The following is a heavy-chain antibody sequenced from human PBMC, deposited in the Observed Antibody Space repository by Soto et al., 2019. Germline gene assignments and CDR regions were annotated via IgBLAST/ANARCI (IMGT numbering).Heavy chain of an antibody. Sequence: GGSLRLSCAASGFTFSSNYMSWVRQAPGKGLEWVSVIYSGGSTYYADSVKGRFTISSDNSKNTLYLQMNSLRAEDTAVYYWAREGFKGNNWNYGPGFDYWGQGTLVTVSS. J-gene: IGHJ4*02. CDR2: IYSGGST. CDR1: GFTFSSNY. V-gene: IGHV3-66*01. D-gene: IGHD1-7*01. CDR3: AREGFKGNNWNYGPGFDY.